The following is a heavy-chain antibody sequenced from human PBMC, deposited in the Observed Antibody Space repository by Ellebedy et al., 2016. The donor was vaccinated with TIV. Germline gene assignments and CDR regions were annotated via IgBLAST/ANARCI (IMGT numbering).Heavy chain of an antibody. J-gene: IGHJ4*02. Sequence: PGGSLRLSCAASGFTFSSYAMSWVRQVPGKGLGWVSAISGSGGSTHYADSVKGRFTISRDNSKNTLYLQMNSLRAEDTAVHYCAKSQLTYCSGGSCYFDYWGQGTLVTVSS. V-gene: IGHV3-23*01. CDR2: ISGSGGST. CDR3: AKSQLTYCSGGSCYFDY. CDR1: GFTFSSYA. D-gene: IGHD2-15*01.